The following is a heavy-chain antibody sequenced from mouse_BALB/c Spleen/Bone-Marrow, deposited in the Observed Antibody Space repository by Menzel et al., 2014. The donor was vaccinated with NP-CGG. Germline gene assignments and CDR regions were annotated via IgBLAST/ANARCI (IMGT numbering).Heavy chain of an antibody. D-gene: IGHD2-1*01. V-gene: IGHV5-6-3*01. Sequence: EVKVVESGGGLVQPGGSLKLSCAASGFTFSSYGMSWVRQTPDKRLELVATINNNGGSTYYPDSVKGRFTISRDNAKNTLYLQMSSLKSEDTAMYYCARGLYYGSYGPRFAYWGQGTLVTVSA. CDR1: GFTFSSYG. CDR2: INNNGGST. CDR3: ARGLYYGSYGPRFAY. J-gene: IGHJ3*01.